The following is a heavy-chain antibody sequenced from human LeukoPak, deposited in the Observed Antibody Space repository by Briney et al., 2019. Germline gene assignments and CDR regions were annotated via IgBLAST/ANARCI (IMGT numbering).Heavy chain of an antibody. CDR1: GGSINSSNYY. CDR2: IYYSGST. D-gene: IGHD6-19*01. Sequence: SETLSLTCTVSGGSINSSNYYWGWIRQPPGKGLEWIGSIYYSGSTYYNPSLKSRVSISVDTSKDQFSLKLSSVTAADTAVYYCARHRDSSGWYDFDYWGQGTLVTVPS. CDR3: ARHRDSSGWYDFDY. V-gene: IGHV4-39*01. J-gene: IGHJ4*02.